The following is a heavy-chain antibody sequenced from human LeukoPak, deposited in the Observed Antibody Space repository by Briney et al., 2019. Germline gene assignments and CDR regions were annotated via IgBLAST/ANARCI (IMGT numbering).Heavy chain of an antibody. J-gene: IGHJ5*02. Sequence: HGESLKISCKGSGYNFTSYWISWVRQIPGKGLEWMGRIDPSDSYTNYSPSFQGHVTISVDRSISTAYLQWTSLKASDTAMYYCARHAGYCSGGSCYSSWFDPWGQGTLVAVSS. CDR1: GYNFTSYW. D-gene: IGHD2-15*01. CDR3: ARHAGYCSGGSCYSSWFDP. CDR2: IDPSDSYT. V-gene: IGHV5-10-1*01.